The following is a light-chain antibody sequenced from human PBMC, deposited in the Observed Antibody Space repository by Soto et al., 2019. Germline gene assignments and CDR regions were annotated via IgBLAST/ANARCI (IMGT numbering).Light chain of an antibody. CDR2: GAS. CDR1: QIVSSSY. J-gene: IGKJ1*01. CDR3: QQYDSSPLT. V-gene: IGKV3-20*01. Sequence: EILLTQSPGTLSLSPGERATLSCRASQIVSSSYLAWYQQKPGQAPRLLIYGASSGATGIPDRFSGSGPGTDFTLTISRLEPEDFAVYYCQQYDSSPLTVGQGTKVDSK.